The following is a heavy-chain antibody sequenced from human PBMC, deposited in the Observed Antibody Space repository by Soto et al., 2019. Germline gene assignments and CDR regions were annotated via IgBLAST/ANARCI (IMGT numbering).Heavy chain of an antibody. Sequence: QVQLVESGGGVVQPGRSLRLSCAASGFTFSSYGMHWVRQAPGKGLEWVAVIWYDGSNKYYADSVKGRFTISRDNSKNTLYLQMNSLRAEDTAVYHCARRGSYSTYNWFDPWGQGTLVTVSS. J-gene: IGHJ5*02. CDR3: ARRGSYSTYNWFDP. D-gene: IGHD4-4*01. CDR1: GFTFSSYG. CDR2: IWYDGSNK. V-gene: IGHV3-33*01.